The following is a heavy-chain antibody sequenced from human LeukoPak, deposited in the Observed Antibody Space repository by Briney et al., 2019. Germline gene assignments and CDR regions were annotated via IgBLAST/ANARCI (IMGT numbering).Heavy chain of an antibody. D-gene: IGHD4-11*01. CDR3: ARDRYYSNYVFGY. Sequence: SETLSLTRTVSGGSISSGGYYWSWIRQPPGKGLEWIGYIYHSGSTYYNPSLKSRVTISVDRSKNQFSLRLSSVTAADTAVYYCARDRYYSNYVFGYWGQGTLVTVSS. CDR2: IYHSGST. CDR1: GGSISSGGYY. J-gene: IGHJ4*02. V-gene: IGHV4-30-2*01.